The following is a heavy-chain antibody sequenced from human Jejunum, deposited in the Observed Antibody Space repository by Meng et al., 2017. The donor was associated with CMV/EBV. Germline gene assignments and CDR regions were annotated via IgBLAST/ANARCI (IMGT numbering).Heavy chain of an antibody. D-gene: IGHD6-6*01. CDR3: AREQSSSYAFDI. CDR1: ACAFSDSW. CDR2: INDDGGTT. Sequence: ASACAFSDSWMHWGRQAPGKGLVWVSRINDDGGTTVYADSVKGRFTISRDNAKNTLSLQMNSLRGEDTAVYYCAREQSSSYAFDIWGQGTVVTVSS. J-gene: IGHJ3*02. V-gene: IGHV3-74*03.